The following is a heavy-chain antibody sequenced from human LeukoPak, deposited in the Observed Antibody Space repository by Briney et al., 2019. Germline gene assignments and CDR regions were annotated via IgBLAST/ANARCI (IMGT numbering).Heavy chain of an antibody. Sequence: ASVKVSCEASGYTFTNYYIHWVRQAPGQGLECMGIINPSGGSTSYAQKFQGRVTMTRDMSTSTVYMELSSLRSEDTAVYYCARGGVGATTYVWFDPWGQGTLVTVSS. CDR3: ARGGVGATTYVWFDP. J-gene: IGHJ5*02. CDR2: INPSGGST. D-gene: IGHD1-26*01. V-gene: IGHV1-46*01. CDR1: GYTFTNYY.